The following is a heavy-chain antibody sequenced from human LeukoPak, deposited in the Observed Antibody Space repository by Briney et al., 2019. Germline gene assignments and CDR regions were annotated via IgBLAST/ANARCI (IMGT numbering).Heavy chain of an antibody. CDR3: ARGKSMVRGVIILTAYYYYYGMDV. Sequence: VSVKVSCKASGYTFTSYDINWVRQATGQGLEWMGWMNPNSGNTGYAQKFQGRVTMTRNTSISTAYMELSSLRSEDTAVYYCARGKSMVRGVIILTAYYYYYGMDVWGQGTTVTVSS. D-gene: IGHD3-10*01. V-gene: IGHV1-8*01. CDR2: MNPNSGNT. J-gene: IGHJ6*02. CDR1: GYTFTSYD.